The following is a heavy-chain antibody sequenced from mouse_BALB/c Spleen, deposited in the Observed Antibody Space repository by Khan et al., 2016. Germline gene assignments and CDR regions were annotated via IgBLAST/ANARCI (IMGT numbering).Heavy chain of an antibody. D-gene: IGHD1-1*01. CDR1: DYTFSTYW. J-gene: IGHJ2*01. V-gene: IGHV1-5*01. CDR2: IFPGSGDT. CDR3: TRHYGSSWEKNFLDY. Sequence: EVQLQQSGTVLARPGVSVKMSCKASDYTFSTYWMHWVKQRPGQGLEWIGTIFPGSGDTTNNQRFEDKAKLTAVTSTNTAYMELSSLTNEVSAVYYCTRHYGSSWEKNFLDYWGQGTTLTVSS.